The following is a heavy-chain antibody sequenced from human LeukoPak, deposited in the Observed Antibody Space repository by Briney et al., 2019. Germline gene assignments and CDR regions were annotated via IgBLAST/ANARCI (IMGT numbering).Heavy chain of an antibody. D-gene: IGHD3-22*01. V-gene: IGHV4-39*01. CDR3: ARLNDIALDY. CDR2: TYFGGSP. J-gene: IGHJ4*02. CDR1: GVSISSSPYY. Sequence: SETLSLICTVSGVSISSSPYYWAWIRQPRGKGLEWIGRTYFGGSPYYNPSLKSRVTISMDTSKNQFSLNVRSVTAADTAVYYCARLNDIALDYWGQGTLVTVSS.